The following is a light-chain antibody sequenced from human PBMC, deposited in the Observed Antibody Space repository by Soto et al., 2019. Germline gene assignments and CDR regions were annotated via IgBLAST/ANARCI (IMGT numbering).Light chain of an antibody. CDR1: QSVSSSY. J-gene: IGKJ1*01. V-gene: IGKV3-15*01. CDR2: GAS. CDR3: PHYNHWPRQP. Sequence: PGPRVTMSCSAIQSVSSSYLTWYQQKPGQAPRLLIYGASTRATGIPARFSGSGSGTEFPLTISSLHSEDFALYYCPHYNHWPRQPFRQGTKVDIK.